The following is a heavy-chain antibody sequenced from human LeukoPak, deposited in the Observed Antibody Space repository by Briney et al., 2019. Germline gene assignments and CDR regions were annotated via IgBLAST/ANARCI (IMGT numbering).Heavy chain of an antibody. CDR3: ASRYCSGGSCPYYYYYYMDV. CDR2: ISGSGGST. V-gene: IGHV3-23*01. D-gene: IGHD2-15*01. CDR1: GFTFSSYG. J-gene: IGHJ6*03. Sequence: GGSLRLSCAASGFTFSSYGMSWVRQAPGKGLEWVSAISGSGGSTYYADSVKGRFTISRDNSKNTLYLQMNSLRAEDTAVYYCASRYCSGGSCPYYYYYYMDVWGKGTTVTVSS.